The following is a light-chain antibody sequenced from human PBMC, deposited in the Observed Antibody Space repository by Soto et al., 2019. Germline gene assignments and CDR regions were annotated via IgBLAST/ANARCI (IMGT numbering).Light chain of an antibody. CDR1: SSDVGGYNY. CDR3: SSYTSSNTLA. Sequence: QSALTQPASVSGSPGQSITISCTGTSSDVGGYNYVSWYQQHPGKAPKLMIYDVSNRPSGVSNRCSGSKSGNTASLTISGLQAEDEADYYCSSYTSSNTLAFGGGTKLTVL. CDR2: DVS. V-gene: IGLV2-14*01. J-gene: IGLJ3*02.